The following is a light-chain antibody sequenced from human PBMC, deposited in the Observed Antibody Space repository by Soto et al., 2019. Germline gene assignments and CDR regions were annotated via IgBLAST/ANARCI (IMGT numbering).Light chain of an antibody. J-gene: IGKJ1*01. CDR3: QQYGRSPT. CDR2: DAS. V-gene: IGKV3-20*01. Sequence: IVMTQSPDTLSLSPGERATLSCRASQSVSSNYLAWYQQKLGQAPRLLIYDASRRATGIPDRFSGSGSGTDFTLTISRLEPEDFVEYYCQQYGRSPTFGQGTKVDIK. CDR1: QSVSSNY.